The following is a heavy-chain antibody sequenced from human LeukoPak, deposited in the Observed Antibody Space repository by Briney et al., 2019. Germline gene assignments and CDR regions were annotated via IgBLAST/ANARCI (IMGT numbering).Heavy chain of an antibody. J-gene: IGHJ6*02. D-gene: IGHD2-2*02. CDR3: ARDPSSYNYYYYGMDV. CDR1: GGSISSYY. Sequence: PSETLSLTCTVSGGSISSYYWNWIRQPPCKGLEWIGYIYYSGSTNYNPSLKSRVTISVDTSKNQFSLKLSSVTAADTAVYYCARDPSSYNYYYYGMDVWGQGTTVTVSS. V-gene: IGHV4-59*01. CDR2: IYYSGST.